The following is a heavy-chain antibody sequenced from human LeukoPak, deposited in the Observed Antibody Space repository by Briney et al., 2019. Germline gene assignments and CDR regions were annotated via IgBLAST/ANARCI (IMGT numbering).Heavy chain of an antibody. CDR2: IYYSGST. D-gene: IGHD3-3*01. J-gene: IGHJ4*02. CDR3: ARGPYYDFWSGYSPNYYFDY. V-gene: IGHV4-59*01. CDR1: EGSISSYY. Sequence: SETLSLTCTVSEGSISSYYWSWVRQPPGKGLEWIGYIYYSGSTNYNPSLKSRVTISVDTSKNQFSLKLSSVTAADTAVYYCARGPYYDFWSGYSPNYYFDYWGQGTLVTVSS.